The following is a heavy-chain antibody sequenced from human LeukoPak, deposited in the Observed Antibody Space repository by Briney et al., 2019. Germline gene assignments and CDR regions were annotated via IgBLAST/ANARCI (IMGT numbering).Heavy chain of an antibody. CDR3: ARDPWGYYGSGS. J-gene: IGHJ4*02. CDR1: GYTFTGYY. CDR2: INPNSGGT. Sequence: ASVKVSCKASGYTFTGYYMHWVRQAPGQGLEWMGWINPNSGGTNYAQKFQGRVTMTRDTSISTAYMELSRLRSDDTAVYYCARDPWGYYGSGSWGQGTLVTVSS. D-gene: IGHD3-10*01. V-gene: IGHV1-2*02.